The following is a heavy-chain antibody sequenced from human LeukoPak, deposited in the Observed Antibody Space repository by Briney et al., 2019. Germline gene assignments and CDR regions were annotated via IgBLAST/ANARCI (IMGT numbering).Heavy chain of an antibody. Sequence: GGSLRLSCAASGFTFSNAWMSWVRQAPGKGLEWVGRLKSKTDGGTTDYAAPVKGRFTISRDDSKNTLYLQMNSLKTEDTAVYYCTTDPETSTVTPYYYGMDVWGQGTTVTVSS. CDR2: LKSKTDGGTT. J-gene: IGHJ6*02. D-gene: IGHD4-17*01. CDR3: TTDPETSTVTPYYYGMDV. CDR1: GFTFSNAW. V-gene: IGHV3-15*01.